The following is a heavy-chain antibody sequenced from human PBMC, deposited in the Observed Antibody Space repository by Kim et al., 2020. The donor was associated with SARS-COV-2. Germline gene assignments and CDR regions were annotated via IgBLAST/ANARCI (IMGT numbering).Heavy chain of an antibody. J-gene: IGHJ4*02. Sequence: GGSLRLSCAASGFTFSSYAMHWVRQAPGKGLEWVAVISYDGRNKYYADSVKGRFTISRDNSKNTLYLQMNSLRAEETAVYYCARARKFPRVTGRHPDYWGQGTLVTVSS. V-gene: IGHV3-30*04. CDR3: ARARKFPRVTGRHPDY. CDR1: GFTFSSYA. D-gene: IGHD6-19*01. CDR2: ISYDGRNK.